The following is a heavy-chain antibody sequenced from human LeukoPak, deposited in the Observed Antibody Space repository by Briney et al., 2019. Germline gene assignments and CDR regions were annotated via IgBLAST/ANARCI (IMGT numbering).Heavy chain of an antibody. CDR1: GGSFSGYD. D-gene: IGHD5-18*01. Sequence: PSETLSLTCAVYGGSFSGYDWSWIRQPPGKGLEWMGEINHSGSTNYNPSLKSRVTISVDTSKNQISLKLSSVTAADTAVYYCARRNGGYSYGSHFDYWGQGTLVTVSS. CDR3: ARRNGGYSYGSHFDY. J-gene: IGHJ4*02. V-gene: IGHV4-34*01. CDR2: INHSGST.